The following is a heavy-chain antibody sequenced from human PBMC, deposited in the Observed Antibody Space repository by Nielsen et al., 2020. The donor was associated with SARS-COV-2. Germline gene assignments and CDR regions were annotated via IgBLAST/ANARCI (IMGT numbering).Heavy chain of an antibody. D-gene: IGHD7-27*01. J-gene: IGHJ4*02. CDR3: ARGNGWGSYFDY. CDR1: GFTFSTYW. V-gene: IGHV3-7*02. Sequence: GESLKISCVASGFTFSTYWMTWVRQAPGKGLECLANIKPDGSGKYYLDSVKGRFTISRDNSKNTLYLQINSLRAEDTAVYYCARGNGWGSYFDYWGQGTLVTVSS. CDR2: IKPDGSGK.